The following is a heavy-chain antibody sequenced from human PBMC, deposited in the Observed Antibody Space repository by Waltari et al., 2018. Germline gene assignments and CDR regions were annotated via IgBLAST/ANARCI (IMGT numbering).Heavy chain of an antibody. CDR1: GYSISSGYY. CDR3: ARDWYYYDSSGYSTPKFDY. D-gene: IGHD3-22*01. Sequence: QVQLQESGPGLVKPSETLSLTCAVSGYSISSGYYWGWIRQPPGKGLGWIGRIYHSGSTYYNPTLKSRVTISVDTSKNQFSLKLSSVTAADTAVYYCARDWYYYDSSGYSTPKFDYGGQGTLVTVSS. V-gene: IGHV4-38-2*02. J-gene: IGHJ4*02. CDR2: IYHSGST.